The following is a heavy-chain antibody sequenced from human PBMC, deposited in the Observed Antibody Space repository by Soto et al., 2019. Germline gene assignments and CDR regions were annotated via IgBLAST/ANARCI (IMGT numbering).Heavy chain of an antibody. J-gene: IGHJ6*02. CDR2: IIPIFGTA. Sequence: SVKVSCKACGCTFSSYAISWVRQAPGQGLEWMGGIIPIFGTANYAQKFQGRVTITADKSTSTAYMELSSLRSEDTAVYYCARFSTVVSTYRGSYYGMDFWGQGTTVTVSS. CDR3: ARFSTVVSTYRGSYYGMDF. V-gene: IGHV1-69*06. D-gene: IGHD4-17*01. CDR1: GCTFSSYA.